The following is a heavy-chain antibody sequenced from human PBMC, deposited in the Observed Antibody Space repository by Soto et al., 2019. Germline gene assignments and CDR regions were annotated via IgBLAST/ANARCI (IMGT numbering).Heavy chain of an antibody. CDR1: GFTFSSYG. V-gene: IGHV3-33*01. D-gene: IGHD3-10*01. Sequence: QVQLVESGGGVVQPGRSLRLSCAASGFTFSSYGMHWVRQAPGKGLEWVAVIWYDGSNKYYADSVKGRFTISRDNSKNTLYLQMNSLRAEDTAVYYCAGEGSGIWNYYYYGRDVWGQGTTVTVSS. CDR2: IWYDGSNK. J-gene: IGHJ6*02. CDR3: AGEGSGIWNYYYYGRDV.